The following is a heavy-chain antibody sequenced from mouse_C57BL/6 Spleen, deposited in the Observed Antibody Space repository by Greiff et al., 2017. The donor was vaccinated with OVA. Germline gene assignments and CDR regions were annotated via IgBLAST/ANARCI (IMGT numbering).Heavy chain of an antibody. J-gene: IGHJ4*01. D-gene: IGHD1-1*01. V-gene: IGHV5-9*01. CDR1: GFTFSSYT. CDR3: ARLTVVSHYYAMDY. CDR2: ISGGGGNT. Sequence: EVKLMESGGGLVKPGGSLKLSCAASGFTFSSYTMSWVRQTPEKRLEWVATISGGGGNTYYPDSVKGRFTISRDNAKNTLYLQMSRLRSEDTALYYCARLTVVSHYYAMDYWGQGTSVTVSS.